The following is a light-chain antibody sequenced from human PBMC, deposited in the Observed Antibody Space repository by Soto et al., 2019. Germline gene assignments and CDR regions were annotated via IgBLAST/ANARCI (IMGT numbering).Light chain of an antibody. V-gene: IGKV1-27*01. CDR3: QRTSNAPP. CDR1: QGISSC. J-gene: IGKJ4*01. CDR2: SAS. Sequence: DIQLTQSPSSLSASVGDRVTITRRVSQGISSCLNWYRQKPGKLPNLLIYSASNLQSGVPSRFSRSGSGTDFTPTISSLQPEDVVTYYGQRTSNAPPFGGGTKVDIK.